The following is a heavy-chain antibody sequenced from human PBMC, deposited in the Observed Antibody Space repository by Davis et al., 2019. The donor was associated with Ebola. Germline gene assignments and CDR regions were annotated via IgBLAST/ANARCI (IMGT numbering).Heavy chain of an antibody. CDR1: GDSVSSNSAA. J-gene: IGHJ5*02. D-gene: IGHD3-3*01. V-gene: IGHV6-1*01. CDR3: ARLDYDFWSGYYKGWFDP. CDR2: TYYRSKWYN. Sequence: SQTLSLTCAISGDSVSSNSAAWNWIRQSPSRGLEWLGRTYYRSKWYNDYAVSVKSRITINPDTSKNQFSLQLNSVTPEDTAVYYCARLDYDFWSGYYKGWFDPWGQGTLVTVSS.